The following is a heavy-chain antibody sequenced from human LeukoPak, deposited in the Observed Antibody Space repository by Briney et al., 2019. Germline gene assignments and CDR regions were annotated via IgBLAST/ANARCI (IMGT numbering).Heavy chain of an antibody. CDR2: IIPIFGTA. D-gene: IGHD5-18*01. V-gene: IGHV1-69*01. J-gene: IGHJ6*04. CDR1: GGTFSSYA. Sequence: GSSVKVSCQSSGGTFSSYAISWVRQAPGQGLEWMGGIIPIFGTANYAQKFQGRVTITADESTSTAYMELSSLRSEDTAVYYCARGQGGYSYGYVGYYYGMDVWGKGTTVTVSS. CDR3: ARGQGGYSYGYVGYYYGMDV.